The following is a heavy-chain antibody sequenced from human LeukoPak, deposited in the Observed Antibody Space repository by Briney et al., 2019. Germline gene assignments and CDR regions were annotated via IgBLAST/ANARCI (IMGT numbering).Heavy chain of an antibody. J-gene: IGHJ4*02. CDR1: GYSFTNYW. V-gene: IGHV5-51*01. Sequence: GESLKISCKGSGYSFTNYWIGWVRQMPGKGLEWMGIIYPGDSDTRYSPSFQGQVTISADKSISTAYLQWSSLRASDSAMYYCALKSRGYCSGGRCYIGYWGQGTLATVSS. D-gene: IGHD2-15*01. CDR3: ALKSRGYCSGGRCYIGY. CDR2: IYPGDSDT.